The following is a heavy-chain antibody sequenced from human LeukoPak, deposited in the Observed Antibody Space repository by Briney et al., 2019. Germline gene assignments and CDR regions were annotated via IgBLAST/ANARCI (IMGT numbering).Heavy chain of an antibody. Sequence: SETLSLTCTVSGGSISSYYWSWIRQPPGKGLEWIGSIYYSGNTIYNPSLKSRVTISVDMSKNQFSLKLSSVTAADTAVYYCASYSSGSYSETFDYWGQGTLVTVSS. D-gene: IGHD3-10*01. CDR3: ASYSSGSYSETFDY. J-gene: IGHJ4*02. CDR2: IYYSGNT. CDR1: GGSISSYY. V-gene: IGHV4-59*01.